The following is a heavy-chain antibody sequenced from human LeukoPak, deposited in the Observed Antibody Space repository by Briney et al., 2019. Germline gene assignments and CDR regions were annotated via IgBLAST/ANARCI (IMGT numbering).Heavy chain of an antibody. CDR3: ASGYTNGPRVDV. J-gene: IGHJ6*02. V-gene: IGHV3-30*03. D-gene: IGHD6-19*01. Sequence: AGRSLRLSCAASGFTFSSYGMHWVRQAPGKGLEWVAVISSDGNNKNYVDSVKGRFTLSRDNSKDTLYLQMNSLRAEDTAVYYCASGYTNGPRVDVWGQGTTVTVSS. CDR1: GFTFSSYG. CDR2: ISSDGNNK.